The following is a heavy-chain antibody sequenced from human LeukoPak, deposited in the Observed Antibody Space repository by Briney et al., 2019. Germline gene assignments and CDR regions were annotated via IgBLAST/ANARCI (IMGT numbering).Heavy chain of an antibody. CDR1: GFTFDDYA. CDR3: AKDKYYGSGSYGPLDY. V-gene: IGHV3-9*01. D-gene: IGHD3-10*01. J-gene: IGHJ4*02. Sequence: PGGSLRLSCAASGFTFDDYAMHWVRQAPGEGLEWVSGISWNSGSIGYADSVKGRFTISRDNAKNSLYLQMNSLRAEDTALYYCAKDKYYGSGSYGPLDYWGQGTLVTVSS. CDR2: ISWNSGSI.